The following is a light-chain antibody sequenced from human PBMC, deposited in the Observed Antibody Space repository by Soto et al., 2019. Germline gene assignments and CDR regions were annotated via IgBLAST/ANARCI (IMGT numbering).Light chain of an antibody. CDR2: AAS. V-gene: IGKV1-12*01. Sequence: DIQMTQSPSSLSASVGDRVTITFRASQGISSWLAWYQQKPGKAPNLLIYAASSLHSGVPSRFSGSESGTDFTLTISSLQPEDCAIYFCQQANSFPITFGQGTRLEIK. J-gene: IGKJ5*01. CDR3: QQANSFPIT. CDR1: QGISSW.